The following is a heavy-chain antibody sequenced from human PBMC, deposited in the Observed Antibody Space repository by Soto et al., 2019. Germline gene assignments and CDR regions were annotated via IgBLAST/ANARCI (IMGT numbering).Heavy chain of an antibody. D-gene: IGHD6-19*01. CDR1: GLTFSSYA. V-gene: IGHV3-23*01. Sequence: GGSLRLSCAASGLTFSSYAMSWVRQAPGKGLEWVSVISGSGGSPYYADSVKGRFTISRDNSEHTLSLQMNSLRAEDTAVYYCAKVLRSSPRAVYCYMDVWGKGTTVTVSS. CDR2: ISGSGGSP. CDR3: AKVLRSSPRAVYCYMDV. J-gene: IGHJ6*03.